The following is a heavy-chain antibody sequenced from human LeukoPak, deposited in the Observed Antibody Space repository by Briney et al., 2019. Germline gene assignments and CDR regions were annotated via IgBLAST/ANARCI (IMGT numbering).Heavy chain of an antibody. V-gene: IGHV3-30*04. CDR2: ISYEGGTQ. CDR3: AKEGTPQVSTWYDL. J-gene: IGHJ5*02. Sequence: GGSLRLSCAASGFTFSSYAMHWVRQAPGEGLEWVAVISYEGGTQHYADSVKGRFIISRDNPRNTLYLQMNILRTEDTAVYYCAKEGTPQVSTWYDLWGQGTQVIVSS. CDR1: GFTFSSYA. D-gene: IGHD3-10*01.